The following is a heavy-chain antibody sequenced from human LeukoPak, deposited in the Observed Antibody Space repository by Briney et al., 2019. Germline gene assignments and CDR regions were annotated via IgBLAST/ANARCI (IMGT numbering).Heavy chain of an antibody. D-gene: IGHD3-9*01. CDR2: IDPNTGDS. J-gene: IGHJ4*02. Sequence: ASVKVSCKASGYTFTGYYIHWVRQAPGQGLEWMGWIDPNTGDSNYVQKFQGRVTMTRDTSISTAYMELSRLRSDDTAFYYCARVTYYDILTGYYINYFDYWGQGTLVTVSS. CDR3: ARVTYYDILTGYYINYFDY. V-gene: IGHV1-2*02. CDR1: GYTFTGYY.